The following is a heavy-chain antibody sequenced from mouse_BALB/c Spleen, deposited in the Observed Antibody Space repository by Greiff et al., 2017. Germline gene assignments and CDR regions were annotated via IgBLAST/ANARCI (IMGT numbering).Heavy chain of an antibody. CDR1: GYTFTSYW. CDR3: TRGGWLLKDYFDY. J-gene: IGHJ2*01. Sequence: LQQPGSELVRPGASVKLSCKASGYTFTSYWMHWVKQRPGQGLEWIGNIYPGSGSTNYDEKFKSKATLTVDTSSSTAYMQLSSLTSEDSAVYYCTRGGWLLKDYFDYWGQGTTLTVSS. D-gene: IGHD2-3*01. V-gene: IGHV1S22*01. CDR2: IYPGSGST.